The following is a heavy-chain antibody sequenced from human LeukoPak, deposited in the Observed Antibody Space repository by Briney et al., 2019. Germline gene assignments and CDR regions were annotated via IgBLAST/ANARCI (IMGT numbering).Heavy chain of an antibody. Sequence: SDTLSLTRTVSGYSISSGYYWAWIRQPPGKGLEWIGSIYHSGSTYYNPSLNSRVTISIDTSHNQSSLKLHSVTSPYQSLHYFPRAHDPQLGMDVWGKATTVADCS. J-gene: IGHJ6*01. CDR1: GYSISSGYY. CDR2: IYHSGST. D-gene: IGHD1-1*01. CDR3: PRAHDPQLGMDV. V-gene: IGHV4-38-2*02.